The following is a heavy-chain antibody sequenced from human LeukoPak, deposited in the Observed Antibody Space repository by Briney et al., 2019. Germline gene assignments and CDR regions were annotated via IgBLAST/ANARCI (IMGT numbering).Heavy chain of an antibody. J-gene: IGHJ4*02. V-gene: IGHV1-69*06. CDR1: GGTFISYA. CDR2: IIPIFGSA. D-gene: IGHD5-18*01. Sequence: GASVKVSCKASGGTFISYAISWVRQAPGQGLEWMGGIIPIFGSANYAQKFQGRVTITADKSTSTAYMELSSLRSEVTAVYYCARGSELWSPHYFDYWGQGTLVTVSS. CDR3: ARGSELWSPHYFDY.